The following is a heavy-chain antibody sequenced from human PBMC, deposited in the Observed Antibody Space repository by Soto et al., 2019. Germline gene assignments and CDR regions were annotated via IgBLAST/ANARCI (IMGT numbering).Heavy chain of an antibody. V-gene: IGHV3-30*18. D-gene: IGHD5-18*01. CDR2: ISYDGSNK. Sequence: GSLRLSCAASGFTFSSYGMHWVRQAPGKGLEWVAVISYDGSNKYYADSVKGRFTISRDNSKNTLYLQMNSLRAEDTAVYYCAKGGYSYGTDFDYWGQGTLVTVSS. J-gene: IGHJ4*02. CDR3: AKGGYSYGTDFDY. CDR1: GFTFSSYG.